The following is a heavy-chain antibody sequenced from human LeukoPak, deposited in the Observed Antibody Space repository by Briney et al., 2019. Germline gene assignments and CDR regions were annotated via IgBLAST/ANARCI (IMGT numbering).Heavy chain of an antibody. CDR2: INPNSGGT. J-gene: IGHJ6*03. CDR1: GYTFTGYY. V-gene: IGHV1-2*02. CDR3: ARAESPLEINLRFLEWLSGSSGYYMDV. D-gene: IGHD3-3*01. Sequence: ASVTVFCKASGYTFTGYYMHWVRQAPGQGLEGMGWINPNSGGTNYAEKFQGRVTMNRETAMSTAYREVSRVRCDDREGYYCARAESPLEINLRFLEWLSGSSGYYMDVWGKGTTVTVSS.